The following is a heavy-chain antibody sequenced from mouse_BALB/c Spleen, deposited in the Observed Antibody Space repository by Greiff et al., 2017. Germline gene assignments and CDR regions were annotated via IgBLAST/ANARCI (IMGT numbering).Heavy chain of an antibody. CDR1: GYTFTSYG. CDR3: ARTDSSYNYYAMDY. V-gene: IGHV1S41*01. J-gene: IGHJ4*01. D-gene: IGHD1-1*01. Sequence: DLVKPGASVKLSCKASGYTFTSYGINWIKQRPGQGLEWIGRIAPGSGSTYYNEMFKGKATLTVDTSSSTAYIQLSSLSSEDSAVYFCARTDSSYNYYAMDYWGQGTSVTVSS. CDR2: IAPGSGST.